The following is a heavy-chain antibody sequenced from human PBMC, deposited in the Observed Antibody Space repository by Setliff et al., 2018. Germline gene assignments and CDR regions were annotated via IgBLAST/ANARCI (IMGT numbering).Heavy chain of an antibody. CDR2: VYHRGST. CDR3: AREGRSSTRGWYMDA. J-gene: IGHJ6*03. V-gene: IGHV4-38-2*02. CDR1: NFSLTSGFF. Sequence: LSLTCTVSNFSLTSGFFWAWVRQPPGMGLEWIATVYHRGSTDYKPSLKSRATISVDTSKNQFSLKLTSMTAADTAVYFCAREGRSSTRGWYMDAWGKGTSVTVS. D-gene: IGHD2-2*01.